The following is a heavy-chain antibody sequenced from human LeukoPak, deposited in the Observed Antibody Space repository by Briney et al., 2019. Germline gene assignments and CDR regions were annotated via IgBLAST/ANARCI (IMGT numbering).Heavy chain of an antibody. CDR1: GGSISSSSYY. Sequence: SETLSLTCTVSGGSISSSSYYWGWIRQPPGKGPEWIGSIYYSGSTYYNPSLKSRVTISVDTSKNQFSLKLSSVTAADTAVYYCAPIWFGEVDFDYWGQGTLVTVSS. J-gene: IGHJ4*02. V-gene: IGHV4-39*01. CDR3: APIWFGEVDFDY. CDR2: IYYSGST. D-gene: IGHD3-10*01.